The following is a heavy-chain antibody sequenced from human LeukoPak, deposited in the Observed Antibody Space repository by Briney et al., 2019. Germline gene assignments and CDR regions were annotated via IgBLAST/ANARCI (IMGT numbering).Heavy chain of an antibody. CDR1: GFTFTSSA. CDR3: AAFFSVDHEVNWYLDL. V-gene: IGHV1-58*02. CDR2: IVVGSGNT. J-gene: IGHJ2*01. D-gene: IGHD3-3*01. Sequence: GASVKVSCKASGFTFTSSAMLWVRQARGQRLEWIGWIVVGSGNTNYAQKFQERVTITRDMSTSTAYMELSSLRSEDTAVYYCAAFFSVDHEVNWYLDLWGRGTLVTVSS.